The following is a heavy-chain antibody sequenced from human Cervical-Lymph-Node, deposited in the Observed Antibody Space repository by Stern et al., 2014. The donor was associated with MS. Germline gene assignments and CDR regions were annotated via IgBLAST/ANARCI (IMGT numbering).Heavy chain of an antibody. V-gene: IGHV5-51*03. D-gene: IGHD3-22*01. CDR1: GYSFTNYW. CDR2: LYPGDSDT. J-gene: IGHJ4*02. CDR3: ARGITSIEGMGVYFDD. Sequence: VQLGQSGADVKKPGESLKISCQGSGYSFTNYWIGWVRQMPGKGLDWMGILYPGDSDTRYSPSFQGQVTMSADKSISTAYLQWRSLKASDTAIYYCARGITSIEGMGVYFDDWGQGTLVTVSS.